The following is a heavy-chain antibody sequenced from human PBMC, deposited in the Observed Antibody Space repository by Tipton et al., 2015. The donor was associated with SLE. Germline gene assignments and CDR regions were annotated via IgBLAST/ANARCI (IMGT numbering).Heavy chain of an antibody. Sequence: TLSLTCTVSGGSISSGGYYWSWIRQHPGKGLEWIGYIYYSGSTYYNPSLKSRLTISVDTSKNQFSLNLSSVTAADTAVYYCSRGFCSGGICSSPDAFDIWGQGTMVTVSS. J-gene: IGHJ3*02. CDR2: IYYSGST. CDR1: GGSISSGGYY. CDR3: SRGFCSGGICSSPDAFDI. V-gene: IGHV4-31*03. D-gene: IGHD2-15*01.